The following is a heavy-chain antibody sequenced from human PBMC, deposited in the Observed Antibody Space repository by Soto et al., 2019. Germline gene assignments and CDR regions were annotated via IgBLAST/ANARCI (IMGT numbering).Heavy chain of an antibody. CDR3: ARDPPPPDY. CDR1: GYTFASYA. CDR2: ISAYNGNT. J-gene: IGHJ4*02. Sequence: QVQLVQSGAEVKKPGASVKVSCKASGYTFASYAISWMRQAPGQGLEWMGWISAYNGNTNYAQKLQGRVTLTTDTPPSTAYMELRSLRSDDTAGYYCARDPPPPDYWGQGTLVTVSS. V-gene: IGHV1-18*01.